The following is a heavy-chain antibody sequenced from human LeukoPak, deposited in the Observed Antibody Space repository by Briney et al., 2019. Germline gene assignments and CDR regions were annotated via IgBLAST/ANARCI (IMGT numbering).Heavy chain of an antibody. J-gene: IGHJ4*02. CDR1: GYSINSGYY. CDR3: ARAYSGSLVY. D-gene: IGHD1-26*01. Sequence: SETLSLTCTVSGYSINSGYYWGWIRQPPGKGLEWIGAIFHTGTANYNPSLKSRVTISVDTSKNQFSLKLSSVTAADTAVYYCARAYSGSLVYWGQGTLVTVSS. V-gene: IGHV4-38-2*02. CDR2: IFHTGTA.